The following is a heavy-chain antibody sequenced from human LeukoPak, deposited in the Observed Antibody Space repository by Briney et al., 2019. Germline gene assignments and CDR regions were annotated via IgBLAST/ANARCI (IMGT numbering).Heavy chain of an antibody. V-gene: IGHV1-69*04. CDR3: ARDRGSSGYYPPAPKYGMDV. J-gene: IGHJ6*02. CDR2: IIPIFGIA. D-gene: IGHD3-22*01. Sequence: ASVKVSCKASGGTFSSYAISWVRQAPGQGLEWMGRIIPIFGIANYAQKFQGRVTITADKSTSTAYMELSSLRSEDTAVYYCARDRGSSGYYPPAPKYGMDVWGQGTTVTVS. CDR1: GGTFSSYA.